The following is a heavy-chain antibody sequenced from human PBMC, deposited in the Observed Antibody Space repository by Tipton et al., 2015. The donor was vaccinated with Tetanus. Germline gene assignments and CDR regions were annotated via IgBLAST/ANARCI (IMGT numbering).Heavy chain of an antibody. CDR1: GGSLSDYY. V-gene: IGHV4-34*01. D-gene: IGHD3-16*01. J-gene: IGHJ3*01. CDR3: ARWIGVIPVTGNDAFDV. Sequence: GLVKPSETLSLTCAVSGGSLSDYYWSWIRQSPGKGLEWIGEINEGGSTNYNPSLESRVSISVDTSKHRFPLKVNSVIAADTATYYCARWIGVIPVTGNDAFDVWGPGAMVTVSS. CDR2: INEGGST.